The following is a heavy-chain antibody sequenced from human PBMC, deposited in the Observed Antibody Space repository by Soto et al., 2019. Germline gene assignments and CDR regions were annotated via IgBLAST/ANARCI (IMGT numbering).Heavy chain of an antibody. V-gene: IGHV3-30-3*01. CDR3: ASTPGSYYYYYDMDV. CDR2: ISYDGGNR. J-gene: IGHJ6*02. CDR1: GFTFSIHG. D-gene: IGHD2-15*01. Sequence: GGSLRLSCVASGFTFSIHGMHWVRQAPGKGLEWVSVISYDGGNRHYADSVKGRFTISRDNSKHTLYLQMDSLREEDTAVYYCASTPGSYYYYYDMDVWGQGTTVTVSS.